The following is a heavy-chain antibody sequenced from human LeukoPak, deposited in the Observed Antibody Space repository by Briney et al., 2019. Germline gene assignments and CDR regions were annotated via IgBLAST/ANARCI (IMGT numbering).Heavy chain of an antibody. V-gene: IGHV3-21*01. CDR2: FGTRSSSI. CDR1: GFTFSSHS. D-gene: IGHD1-7*01. CDR3: ARAGSNWNYVY. Sequence: GGSLRLSCAASGFTFSSHSMNWVRQAPGKGLEWVSSFGTRSSSIYYADSVKGRFTISRDNARNSLCLQMNSLKAEDTAVYYCARAGSNWNYVYWGQGTLVTVSS. J-gene: IGHJ4*02.